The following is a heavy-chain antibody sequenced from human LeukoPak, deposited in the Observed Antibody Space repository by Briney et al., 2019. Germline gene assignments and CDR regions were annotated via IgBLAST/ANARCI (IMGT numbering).Heavy chain of an antibody. CDR3: ASRYCSSTSCYPFDY. V-gene: IGHV4-34*01. D-gene: IGHD2-2*01. CDR2: IKHSGST. J-gene: IGHJ4*02. Sequence: PSETLSLTCAVYGGSFSGYYWSWIRQPPGKGLEWIGEIKHSGSTNYNPSLKSRVTISVDTSKNQFSLKLSSVTAADTAVYYCASRYCSSTSCYPFDYWGQGTLVTVSS. CDR1: GGSFSGYY.